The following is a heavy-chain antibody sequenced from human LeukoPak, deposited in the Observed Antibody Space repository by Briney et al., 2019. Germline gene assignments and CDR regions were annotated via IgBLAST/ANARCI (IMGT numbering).Heavy chain of an antibody. Sequence: ASVKVSCKASGYTFTGYYMHWVRQAPGQGLEWMGWINPNSGGTNYARKFQGRVTMTRDTSISTAYMELRSLRSDDTAVYYCAREGSGYDYPDYWGQGTLVTVSS. CDR2: INPNSGGT. D-gene: IGHD5-12*01. CDR3: AREGSGYDYPDY. V-gene: IGHV1-2*02. CDR1: GYTFTGYY. J-gene: IGHJ4*02.